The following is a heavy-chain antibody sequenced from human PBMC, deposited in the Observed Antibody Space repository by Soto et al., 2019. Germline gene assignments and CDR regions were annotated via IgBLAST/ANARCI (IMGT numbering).Heavy chain of an antibody. CDR2: ISYDGSNK. CDR1: GFTFSSYA. D-gene: IGHD4-17*01. J-gene: IGHJ6*02. V-gene: IGHV3-30*03. CDR3: TTASNYYYYYGMDV. Sequence: GGSLRLSCAASGFTFSSYAMSWVRQAPGKGLEWVAVISYDGSNKYYADSVKGRFTISRDNSKNTLYLQMNSLRAEDTAVYYGTTASNYYYYYGMDVWGQGTTVTVSS.